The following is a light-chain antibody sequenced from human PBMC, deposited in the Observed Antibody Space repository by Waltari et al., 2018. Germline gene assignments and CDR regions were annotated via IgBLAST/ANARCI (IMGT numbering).Light chain of an antibody. CDR2: AAS. J-gene: IGKJ3*01. V-gene: IGKV1-9*01. Sequence: DIQLTQSPSFLSASVGDRVTITCRASQDINNYLAWYQQKPGIAPNLLIYAASTFQSGVPSRFSGSGSGTEFTLTISSLQPEDFATYYCQQLNNYPRTFGPGTKVDIK. CDR3: QQLNNYPRT. CDR1: QDINNY.